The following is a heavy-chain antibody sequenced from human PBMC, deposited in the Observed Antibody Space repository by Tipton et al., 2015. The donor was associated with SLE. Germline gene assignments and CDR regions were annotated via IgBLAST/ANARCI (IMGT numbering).Heavy chain of an antibody. J-gene: IGHJ4*02. CDR2: IYYSGST. CDR1: GGSISSYY. V-gene: IGHV4-59*01. D-gene: IGHD3-22*01. Sequence: TLSLTCTVSGGSISSYYWSWIRQPPGKGLEWIGYIYYSGSTNYNPSLKSRVTISVDTSKNQFSLKLSSVTAADTAVYYCARARDYYDSSGYYPYYFDSWGQGTLVTVSS. CDR3: ARARDYYDSSGYYPYYFDS.